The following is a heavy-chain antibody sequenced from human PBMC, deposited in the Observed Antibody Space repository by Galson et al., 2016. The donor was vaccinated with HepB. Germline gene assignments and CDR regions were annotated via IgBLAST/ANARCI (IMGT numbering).Heavy chain of an antibody. D-gene: IGHD5-24*01. CDR3: ASLRDGYNLNY. CDR1: GVSISSASYF. Sequence: SETLSLTCTVSGVSISSASYFWGWIRQPPGRGLEWLGSVYYSGTTDYNPSHKRRVTISADTYKNQFYLKLTSVTAADTAAYYCASLRDGYNLNYWGQGPLVTVSS. J-gene: IGHJ4*02. V-gene: IGHV4-39*01. CDR2: VYYSGTT.